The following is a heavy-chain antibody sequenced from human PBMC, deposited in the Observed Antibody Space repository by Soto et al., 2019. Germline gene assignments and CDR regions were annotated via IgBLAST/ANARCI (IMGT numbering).Heavy chain of an antibody. J-gene: IGHJ3*02. CDR1: GFTFSSYW. CDR2: IKQDGSEK. V-gene: IGHV3-7*05. CDR3: ARAYYYDSSGNPEAFDI. D-gene: IGHD3-22*01. Sequence: GGSLRLSCAASGFTFSSYWMSWVRQAPGKGLEWEANIKQDGSEKYYVDSVKGRFTISRDNAKNSLYLQMNSLRAEDTAVYYCARAYYYDSSGNPEAFDIWGQGTXVTVSS.